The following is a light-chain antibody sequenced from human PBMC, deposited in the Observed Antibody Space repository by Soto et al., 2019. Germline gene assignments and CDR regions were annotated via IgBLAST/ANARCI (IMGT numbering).Light chain of an antibody. V-gene: IGKV1-12*02. CDR2: AAS. CDR1: QHISSW. Sequence: DIQMTQSPSSVSASVGDRVTFTCRASQHISSWLAWYQQKPGKAPKLLIAAASILQSGAPSRFSGSGHGTDFTLTISSLQPEDFATYFCQQANTFPFTFGPGTRLEIK. CDR3: QQANTFPFT. J-gene: IGKJ3*01.